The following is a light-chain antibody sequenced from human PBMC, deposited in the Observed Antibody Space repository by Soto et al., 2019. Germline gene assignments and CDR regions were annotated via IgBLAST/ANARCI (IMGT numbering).Light chain of an antibody. J-gene: IGKJ1*01. CDR3: QQYGSSGT. V-gene: IGKV1-5*01. CDR1: QSISSW. CDR2: DAS. Sequence: DIHITQSPSTLAASAGDRVTITCRASQSISSWLAWYQQEPGKAPKLLIYDASSLESGVPSRFSGSGSGTEFTLTISRLEPEDFAVYYRQQYGSSGTFGQGTKVDI.